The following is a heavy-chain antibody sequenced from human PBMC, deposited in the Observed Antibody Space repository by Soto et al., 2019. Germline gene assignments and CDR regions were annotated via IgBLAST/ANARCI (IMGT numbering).Heavy chain of an antibody. CDR3: ARQVHPEYSSD. J-gene: IGHJ4*02. D-gene: IGHD2-15*01. CDR1: GYTFTSYD. V-gene: IGHV1-8*01. CDR2: INPTSEYT. Sequence: ASVKVSCKASGYTFTSYDINWVRQAPGQGLEWVGWINPTSEYTAHAQKFQGRVTQTREISTATAYMELSSLTSEDTAVYFCARQVHPEYSSDWGPGTKVTVYS.